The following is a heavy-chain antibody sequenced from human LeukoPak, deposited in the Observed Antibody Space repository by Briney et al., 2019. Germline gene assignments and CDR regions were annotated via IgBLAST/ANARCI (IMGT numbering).Heavy chain of an antibody. D-gene: IGHD5-12*01. V-gene: IGHV4-59*01. CDR1: GDSINSDY. J-gene: IGHJ4*02. CDR2: IYSSGST. CDR3: ARGSGGYVPFDY. Sequence: PSETLSLTCTVSGDSINSDYWSWIRQPPGKGLEWIGYIYSSGSTNYNPSLKSRVTISVHTSKNQPSLKLSSVTAADTAVYYCARGSGGYVPFDYWGQGILVTVSS.